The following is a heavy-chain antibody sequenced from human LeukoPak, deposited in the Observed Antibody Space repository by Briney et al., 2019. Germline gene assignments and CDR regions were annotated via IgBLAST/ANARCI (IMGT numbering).Heavy chain of an antibody. Sequence: PGGSLRLSCVASGFTFSSYEMNWVRQAPGKGLEWVSYITGSGGDISYADSVKGRFTISRDNAKNSLYLQMNSLRAEDTSVYYCASELATGYWGQGTLVTVSS. CDR2: ITGSGGDI. D-gene: IGHD3-9*01. CDR3: ASELATGY. J-gene: IGHJ4*02. V-gene: IGHV3-48*03. CDR1: GFTFSSYE.